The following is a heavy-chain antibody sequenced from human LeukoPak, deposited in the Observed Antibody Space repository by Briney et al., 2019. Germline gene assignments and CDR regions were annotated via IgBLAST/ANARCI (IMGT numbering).Heavy chain of an antibody. Sequence: SETLSLTCTVSGGSISSGGYYWSWIRQPPGKGLEWIGYIYHSGSTYYNPSLKSRVTISVDRSKNQFSLKLSSVTAADTAVYYCARSRDGYPTPYYFDYWGQGTLVTVSS. CDR3: ARSRDGYPTPYYFDY. V-gene: IGHV4-30-2*01. D-gene: IGHD5-24*01. CDR1: GGSISSGGYY. CDR2: IYHSGST. J-gene: IGHJ4*02.